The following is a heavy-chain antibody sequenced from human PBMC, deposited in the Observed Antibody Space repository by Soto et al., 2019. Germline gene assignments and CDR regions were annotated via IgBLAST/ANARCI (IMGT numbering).Heavy chain of an antibody. V-gene: IGHV3-23*01. CDR1: GFTFNNYP. D-gene: IGHD6-25*01. CDR3: ATFGRLEAGPY. Sequence: QPGGSLRLSCAASGFTFNNYPMSWVRQAPVKGLEWVSAISGRGGSTSYADSVKGRFTISRDNSKNTLYLQMNSLRADDAAVYYCATFGRLEAGPYWGQGTLVTVSS. CDR2: ISGRGGST. J-gene: IGHJ4*02.